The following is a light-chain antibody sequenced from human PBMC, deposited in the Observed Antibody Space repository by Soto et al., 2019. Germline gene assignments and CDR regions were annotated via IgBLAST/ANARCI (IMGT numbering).Light chain of an antibody. CDR3: QQYSRYSWT. CDR2: RAS. V-gene: IGKV1-5*03. J-gene: IGKJ1*01. Sequence: DIQMTQSPSTLSTSVGDRVPISCRASQSISSWLAWYQQKPGEAPNLLIYRASSLQSGVPSRFSGSGSGTEFTLTISSLQPDDFATYYCQQYSRYSWTFGQGTKVEFK. CDR1: QSISSW.